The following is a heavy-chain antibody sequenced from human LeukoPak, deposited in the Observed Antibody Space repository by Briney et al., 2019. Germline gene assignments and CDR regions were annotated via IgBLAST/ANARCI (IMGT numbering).Heavy chain of an antibody. Sequence: GGSLRLSCAASGFTVSSNYMSWVRQAPGKGLEGVSAISGSGGSTYYADSVKGRFTIFRDNSKNTLYLQMNSLRAEDTAVYYCAKCSLLWFGEPRWDYWGQGTLVTVSS. V-gene: IGHV3-23*01. J-gene: IGHJ4*02. D-gene: IGHD3-10*01. CDR3: AKCSLLWFGEPRWDY. CDR1: GFTVSSNY. CDR2: ISGSGGST.